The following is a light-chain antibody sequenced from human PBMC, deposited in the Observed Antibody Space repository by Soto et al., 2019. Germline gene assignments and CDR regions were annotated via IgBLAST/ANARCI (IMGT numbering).Light chain of an antibody. Sequence: EIVLTQSPGTLSLSPGERATLSCRASQSVSSGYLAWYQQKPGQAPRLLLYGASNRATGSPDRFSGSGSGTDFTLTISRLEPEDFAVYYCQQYGSSPYTFGQGTKLEIK. CDR3: QQYGSSPYT. CDR1: QSVSSGY. CDR2: GAS. V-gene: IGKV3-20*01. J-gene: IGKJ2*01.